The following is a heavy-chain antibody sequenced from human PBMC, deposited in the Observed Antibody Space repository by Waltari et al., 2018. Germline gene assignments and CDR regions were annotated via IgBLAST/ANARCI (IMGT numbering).Heavy chain of an antibody. CDR2: ISIGGGKL. CDR1: GFRFSTSA. Sequence: EVQLLESGGGLVQPGGSLRLSCVVSGFRFSTSAMSWVRQAPGEGLEWVSSISIGGGKLYYADSVKDRFTISREDSKNALYLQLNRLRAEDTGLYYCVKEIRPNDYWGQGTVVTVSS. V-gene: IGHV3-23*01. CDR3: VKEIRPNDY. J-gene: IGHJ4*02.